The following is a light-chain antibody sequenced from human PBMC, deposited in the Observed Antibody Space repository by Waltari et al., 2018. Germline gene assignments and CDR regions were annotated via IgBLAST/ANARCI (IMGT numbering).Light chain of an antibody. Sequence: EIVLTQSPGTLSLSPGERATLSCRASQRVGGTLAWYQQKPGQAPRLLLYGASIRAPGTPDRFSGTGSGTDFSLTISRLEPEDFAVYYCQHYVRLPATFGQGTKVEIK. J-gene: IGKJ1*01. CDR3: QHYVRLPAT. CDR2: GAS. CDR1: QRVGGT. V-gene: IGKV3-20*01.